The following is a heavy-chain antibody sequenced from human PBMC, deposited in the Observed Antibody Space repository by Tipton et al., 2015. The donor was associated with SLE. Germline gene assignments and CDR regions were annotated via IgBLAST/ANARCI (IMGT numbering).Heavy chain of an antibody. CDR1: GGSIRNYY. V-gene: IGHV4-4*08. Sequence: TLSLTCTVSGGSIRNYYWSWIRQTPGKGVEWIGYVYTSGSTIYNPSLKSRVTISVDTSKNQFSLKLSSVTAADTAVYYCAREVGDILTGYYHFDYWGQGTLVTVSS. CDR3: AREVGDILTGYYHFDY. D-gene: IGHD3-9*01. CDR2: VYTSGST. J-gene: IGHJ4*02.